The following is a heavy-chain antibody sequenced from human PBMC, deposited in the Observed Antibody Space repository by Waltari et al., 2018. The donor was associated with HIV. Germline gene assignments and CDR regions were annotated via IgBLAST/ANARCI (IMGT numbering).Heavy chain of an antibody. CDR1: GGSISSSSYY. J-gene: IGHJ4*02. D-gene: IGHD2-2*01. CDR2: IYYSGST. V-gene: IGHV4-39*01. CDR3: ARAWKGTSCLDY. Sequence: QLQLQESGPGLVKPSETLSLTCTVSGGSISSSSYYWGWIRQPPGKGLEWIGSIYYSGSTYYNPSLKSRVTISVDTSKNQFSLKLSSVTAADTAVYYCARAWKGTSCLDYWGQGTLVTVSS.